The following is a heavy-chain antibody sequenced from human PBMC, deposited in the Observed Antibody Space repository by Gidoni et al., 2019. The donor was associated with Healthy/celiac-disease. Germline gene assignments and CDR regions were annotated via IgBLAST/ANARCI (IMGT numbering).Heavy chain of an antibody. CDR1: GGSFSGYY. CDR3: ARVSWKAYYFDY. V-gene: IGHV4-34*01. D-gene: IGHD1-1*01. Sequence: QVQIQQWGAGLLRPSETLYLPCAVYGGSFSGYYWSWIRQPPGKGLEWIGEINHSGSINYNPSLKSRVTISVDTSKNQFSLKLSSVTAADTAVYYCARVSWKAYYFDYWGQGTLVTVSS. CDR2: INHSGSI. J-gene: IGHJ4*02.